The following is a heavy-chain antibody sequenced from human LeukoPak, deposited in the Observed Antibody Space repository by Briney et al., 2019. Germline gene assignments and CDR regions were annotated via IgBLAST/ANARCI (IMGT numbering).Heavy chain of an antibody. D-gene: IGHD1-14*01. Sequence: PSETLSLTCAVYGGSFSGYYWSWIRQPPGKGLEWIGEINHSGSTNYNPSPKSRVTISVDTSKNQFSLKLSSVTAADTAVYYCASASAPTPREPFDYWGQGSLVTVSS. V-gene: IGHV4-34*01. J-gene: IGHJ4*02. CDR3: ASASAPTPREPFDY. CDR1: GGSFSGYY. CDR2: INHSGST.